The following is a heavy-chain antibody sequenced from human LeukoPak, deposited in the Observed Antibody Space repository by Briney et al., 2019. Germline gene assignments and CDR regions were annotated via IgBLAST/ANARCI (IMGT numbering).Heavy chain of an antibody. J-gene: IGHJ6*04. CDR3: ARGRGRYSSGWYPYYYYGMDV. Sequence: SVKISCKASGGTFSSYAISWVRQAPGQGLEWMGEIIPIFGTANYAQKFQGRVTITADKSTSTAYMELSSLRSEDTAVYYCARGRGRYSSGWYPYYYYGMDVWGKGTTVTVSS. CDR1: GGTFSSYA. D-gene: IGHD6-19*01. CDR2: IIPIFGTA. V-gene: IGHV1-69*06.